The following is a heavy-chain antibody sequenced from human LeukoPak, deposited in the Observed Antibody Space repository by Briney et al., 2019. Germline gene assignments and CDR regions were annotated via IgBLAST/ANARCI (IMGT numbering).Heavy chain of an antibody. CDR3: ARVLRIAVAGTGGQDWFDP. D-gene: IGHD6-19*01. CDR2: IYYSGST. CDR1: GGSISSSSYY. J-gene: IGHJ5*02. V-gene: IGHV4-39*07. Sequence: SETLSLTCTVSGGSISSSSYYWGWIRQPPGKGLEWIGSIYYSGSTYYNPSLKSRVTISVDTSKNQFSLKLSSVTAADTAVYYCARVLRIAVAGTGGQDWFDPWGQGTLVTVSS.